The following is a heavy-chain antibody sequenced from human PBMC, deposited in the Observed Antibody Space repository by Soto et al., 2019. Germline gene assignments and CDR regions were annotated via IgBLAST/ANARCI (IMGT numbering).Heavy chain of an antibody. Sequence: ASVKVSCKASGFSFTGYYIHWLRQAPGQGLEWMGWINAHSGGTEFAQKFQGRVTLTRDTSIATAYLTLTSLTSDDTALYYCAKDLTRQLAYWLDPWGQGTQVTVSS. J-gene: IGHJ5*02. CDR3: AKDLTRQLAYWLDP. CDR1: GFSFTGYY. CDR2: INAHSGGT. D-gene: IGHD6-6*01. V-gene: IGHV1-2*02.